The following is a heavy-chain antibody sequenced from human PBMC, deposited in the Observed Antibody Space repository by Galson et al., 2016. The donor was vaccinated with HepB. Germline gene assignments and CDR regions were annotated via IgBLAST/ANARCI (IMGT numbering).Heavy chain of an antibody. CDR1: GFAFSNYA. Sequence: SLRLSCAASGFAFSNYAMHWVRQAPGKGLEWAAVVSYDGRTKYYADSLKGRFPISRDNSKNTVYLQMNRLRVEDTAVHYFAKNDILAGYSAFDYWGQGTLVTVSS. V-gene: IGHV3-30*18. D-gene: IGHD3-9*01. CDR3: AKNDILAGYSAFDY. CDR2: VSYDGRTK. J-gene: IGHJ4*02.